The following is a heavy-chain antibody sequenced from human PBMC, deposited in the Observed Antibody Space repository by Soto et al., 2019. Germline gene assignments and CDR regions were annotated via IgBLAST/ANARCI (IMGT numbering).Heavy chain of an antibody. J-gene: IGHJ6*02. Sequence: GGSLRLSCVASRSAFSSYSISWVRQAPGKGLEWVSSISVSSSYIYYAASVKGRFIISRDNDATSVYLQMKNLRADDTAVYYCATIQRSGPRWGIYVWGRGTTVTVSS. CDR1: RSAFSSYS. V-gene: IGHV3-21*01. D-gene: IGHD6-19*01. CDR3: ATIQRSGPRWGIYV. CDR2: ISVSSSYI.